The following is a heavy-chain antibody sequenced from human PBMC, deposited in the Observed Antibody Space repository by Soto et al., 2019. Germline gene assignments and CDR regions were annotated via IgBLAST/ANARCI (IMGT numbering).Heavy chain of an antibody. D-gene: IGHD1-26*01. CDR3: ARGRGSFYLDF. CDR1: GFTFSNYW. Sequence: EVQLVESGGGLVQPGGSLRLSCAASGFTFSNYWMYWVRQAPGKGLVWVSRLHNDGRITTYADSVKGRFTISRDIAKNTLYLQMDGLSAEDTAMYYCARGRGSFYLDFWGQGTLVTVSS. CDR2: LHNDGRIT. J-gene: IGHJ4*02. V-gene: IGHV3-74*01.